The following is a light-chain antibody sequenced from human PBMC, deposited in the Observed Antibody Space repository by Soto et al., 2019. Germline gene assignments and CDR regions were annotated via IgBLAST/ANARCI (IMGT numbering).Light chain of an antibody. CDR3: MQGTHWPPVT. CDR2: KVS. Sequence: DVVMTQSPLSLPVTLGQPASISCRSSQSLVHSDGNTYLNWFHQRPGQSPRRLIYKVSNRVSGVPDRFSGSGSGTDFTLKISRVEAEDVGVYYCMQGTHWPPVTFGQWTRLATK. J-gene: IGKJ5*01. V-gene: IGKV2-30*02. CDR1: QSLVHSDGNTY.